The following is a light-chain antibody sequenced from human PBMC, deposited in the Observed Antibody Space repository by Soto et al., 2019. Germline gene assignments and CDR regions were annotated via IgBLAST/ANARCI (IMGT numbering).Light chain of an antibody. CDR3: SSYTTTNTLQLV. Sequence: QSALTQPACVSGSPGQSITIFCSGTSSDIGGYNYVSWYQHHPGKAPKLIIYEVSYRPSGVSNRFSGSKSGNTASLTISGLQAEDEADYWCSSYTTTNTLQLVFGGGTQLTVL. V-gene: IGLV2-14*01. CDR2: EVS. CDR1: SSDIGGYNY. J-gene: IGLJ7*01.